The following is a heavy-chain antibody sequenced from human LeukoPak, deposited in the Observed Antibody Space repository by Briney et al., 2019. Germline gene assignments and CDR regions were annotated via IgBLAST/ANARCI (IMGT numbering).Heavy chain of an antibody. J-gene: IGHJ4*02. V-gene: IGHV1-46*01. CDR3: ARTAARRFDY. CDR1: GYTFPSYF. CDR2: INPTGGST. D-gene: IGHD6-6*01. Sequence: ASVKVSCKASGYTFPSYFMHWVRQAPGQGLEWMGIINPTGGSTTYAQKFQGRVTMTRDTSTSTVYMELSSLRSDDTAVYYCARTAARRFDYWGQGTLVAVSS.